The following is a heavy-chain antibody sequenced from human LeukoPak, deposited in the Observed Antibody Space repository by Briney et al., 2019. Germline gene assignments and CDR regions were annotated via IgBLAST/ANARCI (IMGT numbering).Heavy chain of an antibody. Sequence: GGSLRLSCAASGFTFSSYAMRWGRQAPGKGLEWVAVISYDGSNKYYADSVKGRFTISRDNSRNTLYLQMNSLRPEDTAMYYCARVRVGAYYFDSWGQGTLVTVSS. CDR1: GFTFSSYA. D-gene: IGHD1-26*01. CDR2: ISYDGSNK. V-gene: IGHV3-30-3*01. J-gene: IGHJ4*02. CDR3: ARVRVGAYYFDS.